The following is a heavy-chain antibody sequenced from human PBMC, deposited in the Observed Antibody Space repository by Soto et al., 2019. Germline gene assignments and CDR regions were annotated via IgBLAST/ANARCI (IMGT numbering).Heavy chain of an antibody. CDR1: GGTFSSYA. D-gene: IGHD3-22*01. V-gene: IGHV1-69*01. CDR3: ARDYYDSSGYLGLNAFDI. CDR2: IIPIFGTA. J-gene: IGHJ3*02. Sequence: QVQLVQSGAEVKKPGSSVKVSCKASGGTFSSYAISWVRQAPGQGLEWMGGIIPIFGTANYAQKFQGRVTLPADESTSTAYMELSRLRSEDTAVYYCARDYYDSSGYLGLNAFDIWGQGTMVTVSS.